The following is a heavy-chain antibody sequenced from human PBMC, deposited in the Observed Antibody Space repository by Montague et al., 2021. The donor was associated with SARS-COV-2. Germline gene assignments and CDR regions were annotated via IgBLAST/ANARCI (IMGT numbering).Heavy chain of an antibody. V-gene: IGHV4-59*01. Sequence: SETLSLTCTVSGGSISSYYWSWIRQPPGKGLEWIGYIYYSGSTNYNPSLKSRVTISVDTSKNQFSLKLSSVTAADTAVYYCARDKVAAGMDVGGQGTTVTVSS. CDR2: IYYSGST. CDR3: ARDKVAAGMDV. CDR1: GGSISSYY. D-gene: IGHD2-15*01. J-gene: IGHJ6*02.